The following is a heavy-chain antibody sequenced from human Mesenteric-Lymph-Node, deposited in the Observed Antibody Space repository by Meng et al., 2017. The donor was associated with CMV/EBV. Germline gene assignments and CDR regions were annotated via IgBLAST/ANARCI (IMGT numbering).Heavy chain of an antibody. CDR2: ISTSGASI. D-gene: IGHD3-22*01. V-gene: IGHV3-48*04. CDR3: ARGVHYYDSSAYITQ. CDR1: GFTFSTYS. J-gene: IGHJ4*02. Sequence: LTCAASGFTFSTYSMNWVRQAPGKGLEWASHISTSGASIYYVESVKGRFTISRDNARNSLTLQMNSLTAEDTAMYYCARGVHYYDSSAYITQWGQGTLVTVSS.